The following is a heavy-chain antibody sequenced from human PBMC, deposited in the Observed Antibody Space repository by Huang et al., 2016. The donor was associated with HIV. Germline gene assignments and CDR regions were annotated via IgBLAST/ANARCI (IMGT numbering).Heavy chain of an antibody. CDR2: IRYDGRIK. V-gene: IGHV3-30*02. CDR1: GLTFSNYG. J-gene: IGHJ4*02. Sequence: QVQLVESGGGVVQPGGSLRLSCLPSGLTFSNYGFHWVRQAPGKGLELVAFIRYDGRIKYSSDSVKGRFTISRDNSKNTLFLQMNSLRADDTAVYFCAKDSYNTPFDYWGQGTLVTVSS. CDR3: AKDSYNTPFDY. D-gene: IGHD3-10*01.